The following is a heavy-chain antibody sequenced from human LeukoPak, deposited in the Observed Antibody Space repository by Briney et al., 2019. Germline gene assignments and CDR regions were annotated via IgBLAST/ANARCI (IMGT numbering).Heavy chain of an antibody. CDR1: GYSISSGYY. Sequence: SETLSLTCTVSGYSISSGYYWGWIRQPPGKGLEWIGSIYHSGSTYYNPSLKSRVTISVDTSKNQFSLKLSSVTAADTAVYYCARLGSGWSRLWYFDYWGQGTLVTVSS. CDR3: ARLGSGWSRLWYFDY. J-gene: IGHJ4*02. V-gene: IGHV4-38-2*02. D-gene: IGHD6-19*01. CDR2: IYHSGST.